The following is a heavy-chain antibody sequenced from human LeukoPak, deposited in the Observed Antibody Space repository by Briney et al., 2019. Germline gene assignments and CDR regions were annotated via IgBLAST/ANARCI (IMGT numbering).Heavy chain of an antibody. CDR2: ISYDGTNE. J-gene: IGHJ4*02. CDR1: GFTFSYYS. CDR3: AKWVAGTPSSDY. D-gene: IGHD6-19*01. V-gene: IGHV3-30*18. Sequence: GGSLRLSCVASGFTFSYYSMHWVRQAPGKGLEWVALISYDGTNEYYADSVEGRFTISRDNSKNTLYLQMNSLRPGDTAVYYCAKWVAGTPSSDYWGQGTLVTVSS.